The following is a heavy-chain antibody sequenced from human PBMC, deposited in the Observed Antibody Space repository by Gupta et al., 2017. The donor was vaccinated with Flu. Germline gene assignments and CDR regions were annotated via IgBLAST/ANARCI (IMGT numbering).Heavy chain of an antibody. CDR2: IIPIFGTA. J-gene: IGHJ5*02. Sequence: GLEWMGGIIPIFGTANYAQKFQGRVTITADESTSTAYMELSSLRSEDTAVYYCARGGGTVVVPAAIMRWFDPWGQGTLVTVSS. V-gene: IGHV1-69*01. D-gene: IGHD2-2*02. CDR3: ARGGGTVVVPAAIMRWFDP.